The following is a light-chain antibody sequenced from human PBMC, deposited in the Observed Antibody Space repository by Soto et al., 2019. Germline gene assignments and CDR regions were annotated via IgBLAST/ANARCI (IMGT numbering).Light chain of an antibody. J-gene: IGKJ1*01. V-gene: IGKV3-15*01. CDR2: GAS. CDR1: QSISSN. Sequence: EIVMTQSPATLSVSPGERATLSCRASQSISSNLAWYQQRPGQAPGLLIYGASTRAPGIPARFTGSGSGTEFTLTISSLQSEDFAVYYCQQYNNWPRTFGQGTKVEIK. CDR3: QQYNNWPRT.